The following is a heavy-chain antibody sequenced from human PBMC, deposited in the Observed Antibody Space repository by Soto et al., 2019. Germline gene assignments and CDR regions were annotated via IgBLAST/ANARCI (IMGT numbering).Heavy chain of an antibody. V-gene: IGHV1-69*12. CDR3: ARVRVVVVAATIYYYYGMDV. Sequence: QVQLVQSGAEVKKPGSSVKVSCKASGGTFSSYAISWVRQAPGQGLEWMGGIIPIFGTANYAQKFQGRVTITADESTSTAYMELSSLRSEDTAVYYCARVRVVVVAATIYYYYGMDVWGQGTTFTVSS. J-gene: IGHJ6*02. D-gene: IGHD2-15*01. CDR1: GGTFSSYA. CDR2: IIPIFGTA.